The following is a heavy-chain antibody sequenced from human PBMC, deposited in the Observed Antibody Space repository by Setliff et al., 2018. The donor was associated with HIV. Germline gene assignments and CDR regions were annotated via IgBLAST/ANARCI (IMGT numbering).Heavy chain of an antibody. Sequence: ASETLSLTCTVSGGSISSYYWSWIRQPAGKRLEFIGRISAAGTINYNPSLRSRVTLSVDTSENQFSLTVNSVTAADTAMYFCARDEGRATGSWWDQSASWYPDYWGHGILVTVS. D-gene: IGHD6-13*01. CDR2: ISAAGTI. J-gene: IGHJ4*01. CDR1: GGSISSYY. V-gene: IGHV4-4*07. CDR3: ARDEGRATGSWWDQSASWYPDY.